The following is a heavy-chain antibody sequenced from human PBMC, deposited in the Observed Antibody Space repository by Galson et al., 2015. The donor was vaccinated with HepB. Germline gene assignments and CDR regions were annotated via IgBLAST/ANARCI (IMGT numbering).Heavy chain of an antibody. CDR3: ARNHVDIVANGFDY. CDR1: GFTFSSFG. D-gene: IGHD5-12*01. Sequence: SLRLSCAASGFTFSSFGMHWVRQAPGKGLEWVAVIWYDGSNKYYADSVKGRFTISRDNSKNTLYLQMNSLRAEDTAVYYCARNHVDIVANGFDYWGQGTLVTVSS. CDR2: IWYDGSNK. V-gene: IGHV3-33*01. J-gene: IGHJ4*02.